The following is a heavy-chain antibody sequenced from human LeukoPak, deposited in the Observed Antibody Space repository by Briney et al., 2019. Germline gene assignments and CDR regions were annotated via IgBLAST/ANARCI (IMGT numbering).Heavy chain of an antibody. CDR2: INPSGGST. CDR3: ARDLSPRGSTDY. CDR1: RYTFTSYY. J-gene: IGHJ4*02. V-gene: IGHV1-46*01. D-gene: IGHD6-13*01. Sequence: ASVKVSCKASRYTFTSYYMHWVRQAPGQGLEWMGIINPSGGSTSYAQKFQGRVTMTRDTSTSTVYMELSSLRSEDTAVSCCARDLSPRGSTDYWGQGTLVTVSS.